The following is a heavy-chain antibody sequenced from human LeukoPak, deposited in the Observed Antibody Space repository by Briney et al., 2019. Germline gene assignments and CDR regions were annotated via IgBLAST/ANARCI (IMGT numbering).Heavy chain of an antibody. CDR3: ARVYRDTYGQN. J-gene: IGHJ4*02. CDR1: GYTFTSYG. V-gene: IGHV1-18*04. CDR2: ISAYNGNT. Sequence: ASVKVSSKTSGYTFTSYGISWVRRAPGQGLGGMGWISAYNGNTNYTQKLQGRGTMTTDTSTSTAYMEVRSLRSDDTAIYYCARVYRDTYGQNWGQGTLVTVSS. D-gene: IGHD5-18*01.